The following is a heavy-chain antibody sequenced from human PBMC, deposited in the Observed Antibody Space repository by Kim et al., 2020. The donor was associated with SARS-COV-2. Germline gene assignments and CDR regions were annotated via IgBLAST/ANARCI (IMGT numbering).Heavy chain of an antibody. J-gene: IGHJ6*02. V-gene: IGHV1-3*01. CDR3: ARAELLLWFGESLLDYYGMDV. Sequence: ASVKVSCKASGYTFTSYAMHWVRQAPGQRLEWMGWINAGNGNTKYSQKFQGRVTITRDTSASTAYMELSSLRSEDTAVYYCARAELLLWFGESLLDYYGMDVWGQGTTVPVSS. CDR1: GYTFTSYA. CDR2: INAGNGNT. D-gene: IGHD3-10*01.